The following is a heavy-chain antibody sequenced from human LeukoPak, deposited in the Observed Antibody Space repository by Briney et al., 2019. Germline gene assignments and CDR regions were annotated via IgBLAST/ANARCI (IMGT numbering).Heavy chain of an antibody. CDR2: IYCSGST. CDR1: GGSISSGGYY. V-gene: IGHV4-31*03. CDR3: ARGRSGGSGSYYTYYFDY. J-gene: IGHJ4*02. Sequence: PSETLSLTCTVSGGSISSGGYYWSWIRQHPGKGLEWIGYIYCSGSTYYNPSLKSRVTISVDTSKNQFSLKLSSVTAADTAVYYCARGRSGGSGSYYTYYFDYWGQGTLVTVSS. D-gene: IGHD3-10*01.